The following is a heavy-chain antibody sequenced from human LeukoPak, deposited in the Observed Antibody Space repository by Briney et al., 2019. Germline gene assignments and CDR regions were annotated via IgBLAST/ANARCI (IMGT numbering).Heavy chain of an antibody. V-gene: IGHV3-74*01. CDR2: INSDGDST. D-gene: IGHD3-10*01. J-gene: IGHJ4*02. CDR1: GFTFSSYW. Sequence: GGSLRLSCAASGFTFSSYWMNWVRQAPGKGLVCVSRINSDGDSTGYADSVKGRFTISRDNAKSTLYLQMNSLRAEDTAVYYCAREGGSGNFDYWGQGNLVTVSS. CDR3: AREGGSGNFDY.